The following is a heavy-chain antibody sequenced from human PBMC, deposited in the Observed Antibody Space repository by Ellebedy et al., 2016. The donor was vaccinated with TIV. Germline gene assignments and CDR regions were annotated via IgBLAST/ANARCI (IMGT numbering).Heavy chain of an antibody. J-gene: IGHJ5*02. D-gene: IGHD4-17*01. CDR1: GFTFSSYS. CDR2: ISSSSSTI. V-gene: IGHV3-48*02. CDR3: ARGPLYGDYPNWFDP. Sequence: GESLKISXAASGFTFSSYSMNWVRQAPVKGLEWVSYISSSSSTIYYADSVKGRFTISRDNAKNSLYLQMNSLRDEDTAVYYCARGPLYGDYPNWFDPWGQGTLVTVSS.